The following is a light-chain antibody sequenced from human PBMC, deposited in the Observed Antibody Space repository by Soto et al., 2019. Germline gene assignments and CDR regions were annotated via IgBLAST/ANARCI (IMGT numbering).Light chain of an antibody. CDR2: AAS. Sequence: DIQMTQSRSSLSASVEPRVIISCRASQSISNHLNWYQQKPGKAPKLLIFAASSLQSGVPSRFSGSRSGPDFTLTISSLQHEDFATYYCQQSYSSPPTFGQGTKV. CDR1: QSISNH. CDR3: QQSYSSPPT. V-gene: IGKV1-39*01. J-gene: IGKJ1*01.